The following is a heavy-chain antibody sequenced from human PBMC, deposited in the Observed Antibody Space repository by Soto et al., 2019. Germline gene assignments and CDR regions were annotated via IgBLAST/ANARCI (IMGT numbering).Heavy chain of an antibody. CDR1: GYTFTGYY. J-gene: IGHJ5*02. Sequence: QVQLVQSGAEVKKPGASVKVSCKASGYTFTGYYMHWVRQAPGQGLEWMGWINPNSGGTNYAQKFPAWVTMNRDTSTSTAYMELSRLRSDDTAVSYCARERLRRVDGGNWFGPCGERNLV. CDR3: ARERLRRVDGGNWFGP. D-gene: IGHD6-19*01. CDR2: INPNSGGT. V-gene: IGHV1-2*04.